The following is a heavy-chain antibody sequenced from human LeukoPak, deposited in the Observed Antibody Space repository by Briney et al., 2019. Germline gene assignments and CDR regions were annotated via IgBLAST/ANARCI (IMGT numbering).Heavy chain of an antibody. CDR1: GGSISNYY. J-gene: IGHJ4*02. CDR2: IYYSGTP. Sequence: PSETLSLTCTVSGGSISNYYWSWIRQTPGKGLEWIGYIYYSGTPNYNPSLKSRVTISLDMSKNQVSLKLTFVTAADTAVYYCARDDLDYGGDAGFDYWGQGALVAVSS. CDR3: ARDDLDYGGDAGFDY. V-gene: IGHV4-59*01. D-gene: IGHD4-23*01.